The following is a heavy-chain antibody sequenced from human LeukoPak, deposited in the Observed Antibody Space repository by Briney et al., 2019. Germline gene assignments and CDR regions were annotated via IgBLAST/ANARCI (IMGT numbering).Heavy chain of an antibody. CDR2: VDTSSSTM. D-gene: IGHD7-27*01. Sequence: GGSLRLSCAASAFTFSDYSMNWVRQAPGKGLEWISYVDTSSSTMYYADSVMGRFTISRDNAKESLYLQMNNLRDEDTAVYYCAREDDSWGPNNLDLWGQGTMVTVSS. J-gene: IGHJ3*01. V-gene: IGHV3-48*02. CDR1: AFTFSDYS. CDR3: AREDDSWGPNNLDL.